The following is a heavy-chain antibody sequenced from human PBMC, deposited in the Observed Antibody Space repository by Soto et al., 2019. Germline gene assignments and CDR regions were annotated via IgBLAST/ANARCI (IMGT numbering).Heavy chain of an antibody. V-gene: IGHV3-11*01. CDR1: GFTFSDYY. Sequence: PGGSLRLSCAASGFTFSDYYMTWIRQAPGSGLEWVSYISSSSGTIFYANSVKGRFTISRDNAQNSLYLQMTSLRAEDTAVYYCAREYTAWPLAYGLDVWGQGTTVTVSS. CDR2: ISSSSGTI. D-gene: IGHD2-2*02. CDR3: AREYTAWPLAYGLDV. J-gene: IGHJ6*02.